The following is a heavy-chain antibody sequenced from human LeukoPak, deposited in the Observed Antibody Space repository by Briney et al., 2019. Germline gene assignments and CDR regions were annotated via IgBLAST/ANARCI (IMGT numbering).Heavy chain of an antibody. D-gene: IGHD4-23*01. V-gene: IGHV1-2*02. CDR1: GYTFTGFY. Sequence: ASVKVSCKPSGYTFTGFYIHWVRQAPGQGLEWMGWISPNSGGTDYAQRLQGRVTMTRDTSISTAYMELSSLRSDDTAVYYCARAYYGDNLDAFDIWGQGTMVTVS. J-gene: IGHJ3*02. CDR2: ISPNSGGT. CDR3: ARAYYGDNLDAFDI.